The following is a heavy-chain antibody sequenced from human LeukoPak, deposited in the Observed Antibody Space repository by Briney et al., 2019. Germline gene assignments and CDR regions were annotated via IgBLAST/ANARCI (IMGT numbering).Heavy chain of an antibody. D-gene: IGHD6-13*01. J-gene: IGHJ4*02. V-gene: IGHV3-53*01. Sequence: GGSLRLSCAASGFTVSSNYMSWVRQAPGKGLVWVSVIYSGGSRHYADSAKGRFTISRGNSTNTVYLQMTSLSAEDTALYYCARYLGATGTTYWGQGTLVTVSS. CDR1: GFTVSSNY. CDR3: ARYLGATGTTY. CDR2: IYSGGSR.